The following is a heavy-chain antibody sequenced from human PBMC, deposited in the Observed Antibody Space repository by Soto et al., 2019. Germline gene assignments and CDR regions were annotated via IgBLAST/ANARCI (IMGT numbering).Heavy chain of an antibody. CDR2: IHHSGTT. J-gene: IGHJ4*02. V-gene: IGHV4-38-2*02. CDR1: GYSISSGYH. CDR3: AREISPYNSDWLDY. D-gene: IGHD6-19*01. Sequence: SETLSLTCAVSGYSISSGYHWGWIRQPPGKGLEWIGGIHHSGTTYYNPSLRSRVTISVDTSKNQFSLRLSSVTAADTAVYYCAREISPYNSDWLDYWGQGTLVTVSS.